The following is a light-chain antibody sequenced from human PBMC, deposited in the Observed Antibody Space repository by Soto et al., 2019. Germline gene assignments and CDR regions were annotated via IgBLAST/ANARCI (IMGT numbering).Light chain of an antibody. CDR2: EVS. CDR1: SSDVGGYNY. Sequence: QSALAQPASVSGSPGQSITISCTGTSSDVGGYNYVSWYQQHPGKAPKLMIYEVSNRPSGVPDRFSGSKSGNTASLTISGLQAADEADYYCSLYTSEKAYVFGTGTKVNGL. J-gene: IGLJ1*01. V-gene: IGLV2-14*01. CDR3: SLYTSEKAYV.